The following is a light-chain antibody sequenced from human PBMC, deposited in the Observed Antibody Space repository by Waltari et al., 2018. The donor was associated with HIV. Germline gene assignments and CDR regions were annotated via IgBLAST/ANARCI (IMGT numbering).Light chain of an antibody. J-gene: IGKJ4*01. CDR2: GAS. CDR3: QQYGISLT. Sequence: DIVLSQSPGTLSLSPGERATLSCRPSQSVRSSYLAWYQQKPDQAPRLLIFGASSTSTGIPDRFSGSGSGTDVTFTFSRLEPEDSAVCYCQQYGISLTFGGGTKVEIK. CDR1: QSVRSSY. V-gene: IGKV3-20*01.